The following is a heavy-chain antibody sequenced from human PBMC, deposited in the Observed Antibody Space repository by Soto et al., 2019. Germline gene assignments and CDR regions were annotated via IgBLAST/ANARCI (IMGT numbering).Heavy chain of an antibody. D-gene: IGHD3-10*01. V-gene: IGHV3-30*18. Sequence: GGSLIFSSAASGFTFISYGMHLVRQAPGKGLEWVAVISYDGSNKYYADSVKGRFTISRDNFKNTLYLQMNSLRSEDTAVYYCAKDASDYYGSGSYPYWGQGT. CDR1: GFTFISYG. J-gene: IGHJ4*02. CDR2: ISYDGSNK. CDR3: AKDASDYYGSGSYPY.